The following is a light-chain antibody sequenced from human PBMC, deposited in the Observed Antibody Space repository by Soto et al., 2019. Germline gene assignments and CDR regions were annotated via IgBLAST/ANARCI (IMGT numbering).Light chain of an antibody. CDR1: QSVSSSY. Sequence: EIVLTQSPGTLSLSPGERATLSCRASQSVSSSYLAWYQQKPGQAPRLLIYGASSRATGIPDRFSGSGSGTDFTLTISRLEPEDFAVYYCQHYGSSPRYTFGQGIKLEIK. CDR2: GAS. J-gene: IGKJ2*01. CDR3: QHYGSSPRYT. V-gene: IGKV3-20*01.